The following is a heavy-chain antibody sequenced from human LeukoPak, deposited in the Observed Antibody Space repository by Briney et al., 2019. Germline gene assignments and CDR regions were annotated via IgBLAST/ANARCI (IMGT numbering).Heavy chain of an antibody. CDR3: AKENYDMLTGYKGYGMDV. Sequence: PGRSLRLSCAASGFTFDDYAMHWVRQAPGKGLEWVSGISWNSGSIGYADSVKGRFTISRDNAKNSLYLQMSSLRAEDTALYYCAKENYDMLTGYKGYGMDVWGQGTTVTVSS. CDR2: ISWNSGSI. D-gene: IGHD3-9*01. CDR1: GFTFDDYA. V-gene: IGHV3-9*01. J-gene: IGHJ6*02.